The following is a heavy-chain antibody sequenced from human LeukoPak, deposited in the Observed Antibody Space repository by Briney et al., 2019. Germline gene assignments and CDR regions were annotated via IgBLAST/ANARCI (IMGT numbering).Heavy chain of an antibody. CDR2: IYYSGST. Sequence: SETLSLTCTVSGGSISSSSYYWGWIRQPPGKGLEWIGSIYYSGSTYYNPSLKSRVTISVDTSKNQFSLKLSSVTAAETAVYYCARLPMSPRVFDYWRQGSLVTVSS. V-gene: IGHV4-39*01. CDR3: ARLPMSPRVFDY. CDR1: GGSISSSSYY. J-gene: IGHJ4*02.